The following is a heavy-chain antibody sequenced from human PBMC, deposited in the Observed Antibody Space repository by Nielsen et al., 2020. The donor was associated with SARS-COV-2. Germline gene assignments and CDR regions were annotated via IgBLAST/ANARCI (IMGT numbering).Heavy chain of an antibody. J-gene: IGHJ4*02. V-gene: IGHV3-30*18. Sequence: GESLKISCAASGFTFGSYGMHWVRQAPGKGLEWVAVISYDGSNKYYADSVKGRFTISRDNSKNTLYLQMNSLRAEDTAVYYCAKDGEYYFDYWGQGTLVTVSS. CDR2: ISYDGSNK. CDR1: GFTFGSYG. CDR3: AKDGEYYFDY. D-gene: IGHD3-10*01.